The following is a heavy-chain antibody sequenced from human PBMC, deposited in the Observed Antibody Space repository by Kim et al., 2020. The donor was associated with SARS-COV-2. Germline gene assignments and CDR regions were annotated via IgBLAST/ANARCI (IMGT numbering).Heavy chain of an antibody. J-gene: IGHJ6*02. CDR2: IGTAGDT. CDR1: GFTFSSYD. D-gene: IGHD3-22*01. CDR3: ARGSYSYGPRALISSGYYTYYGMDV. V-gene: IGHV3-13*01. Sequence: GGSLRLSCAASGFTFSSYDMHWVRQATGKGLEWVSAIGTAGDTYYPGSVKGRFTISRENAKNSLYLQMNSLRAGDTAVYYCARGSYSYGPRALISSGYYTYYGMDVWGQGTTVTVSS.